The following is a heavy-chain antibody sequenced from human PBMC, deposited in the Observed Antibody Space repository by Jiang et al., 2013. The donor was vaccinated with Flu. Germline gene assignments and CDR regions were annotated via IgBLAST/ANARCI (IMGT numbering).Heavy chain of an antibody. J-gene: IGHJ4*02. CDR2: IWYDGSNK. CDR3: ARLWYYYDSSGTDFDY. V-gene: IGHV3-33*01. D-gene: IGHD3-22*01. Sequence: EWVAVIWYDGSNKYYADSVKGRFAISRDNSKNTLYLQMNSLRAEDTAVYYCARLWYYYDSSGTDFDYWGQGTLVTVSS.